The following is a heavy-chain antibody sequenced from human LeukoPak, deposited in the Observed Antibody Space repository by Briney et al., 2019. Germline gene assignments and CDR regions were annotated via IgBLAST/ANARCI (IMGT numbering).Heavy chain of an antibody. V-gene: IGHV2-5*02. Sequence: SGPTLVNPTQTLTLTCTFSGFSLSTSGVGVGWIRQPPGKALEWLALIYWDDDKRYIPSLKSRLTLTKDPSNNQVVLTMTNMDPVDTATYYCAHLVLSTYNSASTYYFDYWGQGTLVTVSS. D-gene: IGHD6-19*01. CDR3: AHLVLSTYNSASTYYFDY. CDR2: IYWDDDK. J-gene: IGHJ4*02. CDR1: GFSLSTSGVG.